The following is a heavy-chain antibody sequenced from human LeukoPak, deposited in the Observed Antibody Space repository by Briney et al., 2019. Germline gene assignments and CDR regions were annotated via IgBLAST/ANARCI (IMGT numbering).Heavy chain of an antibody. CDR3: TTHSSGSYP. J-gene: IGHJ5*02. V-gene: IGHV3-15*01. CDR2: IKSKTDGGTP. CDR1: GFTFSNAW. D-gene: IGHD1-26*01. Sequence: GGSLRLSCAASGFTFSNAWMSWVRQAPGKGLEWVGHIKSKTDGGTPDYAAPVKGRFTISRDDSKNAVYLQINSLKTEDTAVYYCTTHSSGSYPWGQGTLVTVSS.